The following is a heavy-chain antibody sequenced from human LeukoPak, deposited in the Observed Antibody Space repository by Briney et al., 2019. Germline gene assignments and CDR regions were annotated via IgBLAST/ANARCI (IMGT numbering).Heavy chain of an antibody. CDR2: IRYDGSNK. D-gene: IGHD6-19*01. Sequence: GGSLRLSCEASGITFSSYDMHWVRQAPGKGLEWVAFIRYDGSNKYFADSVKGRFTISRDNSKNTLYLQMNSLRAEDTAVYYCARGGKIALAGTRSPQYFQHWGQGTLVTVSS. CDR1: GITFSSYD. CDR3: ARGGKIALAGTRSPQYFQH. V-gene: IGHV3-30*02. J-gene: IGHJ1*01.